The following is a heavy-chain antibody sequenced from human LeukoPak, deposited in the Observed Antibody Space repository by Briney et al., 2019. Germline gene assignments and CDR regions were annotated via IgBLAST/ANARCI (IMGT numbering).Heavy chain of an antibody. V-gene: IGHV3-7*01. D-gene: IGHD2-15*01. Sequence: PGGSLRLSCAASGFAFSRSWMTWIRQAPGKGLEFVANIKEDGGRENFASSVKGRFTISRDNAKDSLYLQMNNLRVEDTAVYYCARDGGCSAFDYWGQGALVTVSS. CDR3: ARDGGCSAFDY. CDR2: IKEDGGRE. J-gene: IGHJ4*02. CDR1: GFAFSRSW.